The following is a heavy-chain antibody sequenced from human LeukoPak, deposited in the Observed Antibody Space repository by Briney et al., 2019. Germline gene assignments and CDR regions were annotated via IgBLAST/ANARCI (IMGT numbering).Heavy chain of an antibody. Sequence: SETLSLTCAVYGGSFSGYYWSWIRPPPGKGLEWSGEINHSGSTNYNPSLKSRVTISVDTSKNQFSLKLSSVTAADTAVYYCARGGLYSYGSRFYDYWGQGTLVTVSS. CDR1: GGSFSGYY. CDR2: INHSGST. CDR3: ARGGLYSYGSRFYDY. D-gene: IGHD5-18*01. V-gene: IGHV4-34*01. J-gene: IGHJ4*02.